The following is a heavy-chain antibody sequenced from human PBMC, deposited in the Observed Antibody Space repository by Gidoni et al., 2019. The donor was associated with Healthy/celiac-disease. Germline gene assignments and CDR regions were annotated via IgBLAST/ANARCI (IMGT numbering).Heavy chain of an antibody. D-gene: IGHD2-2*01. CDR1: GFNFVDYA. CDR3: AKLGYCSSTSCYDYYYGMDV. V-gene: IGHV3-9*01. Sequence: EVQLVESGGGLVQPGRSLRLSCAASGFNFVDYAIHWVRQAPGKGLVWVSGISWNSGSIGYADSVKGRFTISRDNAKNSLYLQMNSLRAEDTALYYCAKLGYCSSTSCYDYYYGMDVWGQGTTVTVSS. CDR2: ISWNSGSI. J-gene: IGHJ6*02.